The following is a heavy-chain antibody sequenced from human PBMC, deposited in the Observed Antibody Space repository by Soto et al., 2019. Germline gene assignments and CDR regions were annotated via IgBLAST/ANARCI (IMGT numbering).Heavy chain of an antibody. D-gene: IGHD3-22*01. J-gene: IGHJ4*02. CDR2: IIPIFGTA. CDR3: ARGWGYDSNDYYYAY. V-gene: IGHV1-69*01. Sequence: QVQLVQSGAEVRKPGSSVKVSCKASGGTFSRHAISWVRQAPGQGLEWMGRIIPIFGTANHAQKFQGRVTIIADEFTSTVYMQLSSLRSEDTAMYYCARGWGYDSNDYYYAYWGQGTLVIVCS. CDR1: GGTFSRHA.